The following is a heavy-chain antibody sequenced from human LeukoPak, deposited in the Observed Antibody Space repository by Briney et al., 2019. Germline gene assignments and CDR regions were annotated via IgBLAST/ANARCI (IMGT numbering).Heavy chain of an antibody. CDR2: IIPIFGAA. Sequence: SVTVSFKASGGTFIIYAISWVRQARGQGGEWVGGIIPIFGAANYAQNFQGRVTITTDESTSTAYMELSSLRSEDTAVYYCARSGVVPAAIPYGPRHDYSNFYYYMDVWGKGTTVTVSS. V-gene: IGHV1-69*05. J-gene: IGHJ6*03. CDR3: ARSGVVPAAIPYGPRHDYSNFYYYMDV. CDR1: GGTFIIYA. D-gene: IGHD2-2*01.